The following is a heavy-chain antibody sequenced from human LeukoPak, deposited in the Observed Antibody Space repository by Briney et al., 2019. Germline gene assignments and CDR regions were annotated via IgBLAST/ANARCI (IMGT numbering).Heavy chain of an antibody. CDR2: ISSSSSTI. V-gene: IGHV3-48*04. J-gene: IGHJ5*02. Sequence: GGSLRLSCAASGFTFSSYSMNWVRQAPGKGLEWVSYISSSSSTIYYADSVKGRFTISRDNAKNSLYLQMNSLRAEDTAVYYCARLEAAAGNNWFDPWGQGTLVTVSS. D-gene: IGHD6-13*01. CDR1: GFTFSSYS. CDR3: ARLEAAAGNNWFDP.